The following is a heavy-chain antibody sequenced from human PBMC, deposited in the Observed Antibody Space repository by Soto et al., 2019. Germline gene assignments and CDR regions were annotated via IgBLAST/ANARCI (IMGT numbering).Heavy chain of an antibody. Sequence: GGSLRLSCAASEFTFSRYWMHWVRQAPGKGLVWVSQISSDGNTINYADSVKGRFTISRDNAKNTLYLQMSSLRAEDTAVYFCARLYYDSSGGHFDYWGQGALVTVSS. D-gene: IGHD3-22*01. CDR3: ARLYYDSSGGHFDY. J-gene: IGHJ4*02. CDR2: ISSDGNTI. V-gene: IGHV3-74*01. CDR1: EFTFSRYW.